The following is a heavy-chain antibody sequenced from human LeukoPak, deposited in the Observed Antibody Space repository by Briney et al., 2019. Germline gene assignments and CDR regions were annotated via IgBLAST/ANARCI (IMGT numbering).Heavy chain of an antibody. CDR2: ISYDGSNK. CDR3: AKDFDFWSGYHGYYYYGMDV. D-gene: IGHD3-3*01. Sequence: GGSLTLSCAASGLTFSSYGMHWVRQAPGKGLEWVAVISYDGSNKYYADSVKGRFTISRDNSKNTLYLQMNSLRAEDTAVYYCAKDFDFWSGYHGYYYYGMDVWGQGTTVTVSS. CDR1: GLTFSSYG. V-gene: IGHV3-30*18. J-gene: IGHJ6*02.